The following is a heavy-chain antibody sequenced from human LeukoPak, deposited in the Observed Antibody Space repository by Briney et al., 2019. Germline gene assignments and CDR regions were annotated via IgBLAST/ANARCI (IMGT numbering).Heavy chain of an antibody. CDR2: ISYDGHNR. V-gene: IGHV3-30-3*01. CDR3: ARTGGYGYFDY. D-gene: IGHD5-18*01. Sequence: PGGSLRLSCAASGFTFSAFAMHWVRQAPGKGLEWVALISYDGHNRYYADSVKGRFTISRDNAKNSLYLQMNSLRAEDTAVYYCARTGGYGYFDYWGQGTLVTVSS. J-gene: IGHJ4*02. CDR1: GFTFSAFA.